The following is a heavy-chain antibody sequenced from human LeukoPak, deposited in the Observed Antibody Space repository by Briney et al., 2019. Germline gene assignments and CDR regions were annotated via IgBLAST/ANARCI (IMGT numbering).Heavy chain of an antibody. V-gene: IGHV1-69*05. CDR3: ARASEAVWFGELSPSDFDY. D-gene: IGHD3-10*01. J-gene: IGHJ4*02. Sequence: SVKVSCKASGGTFSSYAISWVRQAPGQGLEWMGGIIPIFGTANYAQKFQGRVTMTTDTSTGTAYMELRSLRSDDTAVYYCARASEAVWFGELSPSDFDYWGQGTLVTVSS. CDR2: IIPIFGTA. CDR1: GGTFSSYA.